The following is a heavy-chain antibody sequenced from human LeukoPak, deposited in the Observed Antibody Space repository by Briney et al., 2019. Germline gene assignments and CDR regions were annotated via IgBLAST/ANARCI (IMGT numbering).Heavy chain of an antibody. V-gene: IGHV3-21*01. CDR2: ISSSSSSYI. Sequence: KAGGSLRLSCAASGFTFSSYSMNWVRQAPGKGLEWVSSISSSSSSYIYYADSVKGRFTISRDNAKNSLYLQMNSLRAEDTAVYYCARDMVRGVQNWFDPWGQGTLVTVSS. CDR3: ARDMVRGVQNWFDP. CDR1: GFTFSSYS. D-gene: IGHD3-10*01. J-gene: IGHJ5*02.